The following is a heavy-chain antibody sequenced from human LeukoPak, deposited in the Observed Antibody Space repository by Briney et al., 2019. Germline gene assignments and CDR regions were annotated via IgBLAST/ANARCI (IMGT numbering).Heavy chain of an antibody. J-gene: IGHJ6*03. CDR3: AKSARGGSYYYYYMDV. V-gene: IGHV3-43D*03. CDR1: GFTFDDYA. Sequence: GGSLRLSCAASGFTFDDYAMHWVRQAPGKGLEWVSLISWDGSSTYYADSVKGRFTISRDNSKNSLYLQMNSLRAEDTALYYCAKSARGGSYYYYYMDVWGKGTTVTVSS. CDR2: ISWDGSST. D-gene: IGHD1-26*01.